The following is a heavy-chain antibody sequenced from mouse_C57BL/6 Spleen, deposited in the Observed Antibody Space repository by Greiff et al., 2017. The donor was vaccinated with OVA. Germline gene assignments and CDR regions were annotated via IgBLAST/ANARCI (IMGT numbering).Heavy chain of an antibody. V-gene: IGHV1-42*01. D-gene: IGHD1-1*01. CDR1: GYSFTGYY. CDR3: ARGAVVAPLFDY. Sequence: EVQLQQSGPELVKPGASVKISCKASGYSFTGYYMNWVKQSPEKSLEWIGEINPSTGGTTYNQKFKAKATLTVDKSSSTAYMQLKSLTSEDSAVYYCARGAVVAPLFDYWGQGTTLTVSS. J-gene: IGHJ2*01. CDR2: INPSTGGT.